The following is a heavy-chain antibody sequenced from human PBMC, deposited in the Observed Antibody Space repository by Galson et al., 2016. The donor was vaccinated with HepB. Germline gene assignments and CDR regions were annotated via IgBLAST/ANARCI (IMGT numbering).Heavy chain of an antibody. CDR1: GFPFSNFW. D-gene: IGHD1-7*01. CDR2: INSDGSRT. J-gene: IGHJ4*02. V-gene: IGHV3-74*01. CDR3: RGWNFDIDY. Sequence: SLRLSCAASGFPFSNFWMHWVRQAPGKGLVWVSRINSDGSRTDYADSVKGRFTVSRDNTKNTVYLEMNSLRAEDTAVYYCRGWNFDIDYWGQGTLVSVFS.